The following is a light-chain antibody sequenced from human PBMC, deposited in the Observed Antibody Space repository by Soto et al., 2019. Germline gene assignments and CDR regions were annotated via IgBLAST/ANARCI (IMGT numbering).Light chain of an antibody. Sequence: EIVMTQSPVTLSVSPGERATLSCRASQSVNSNLAWYQQKPGQAPRLLIHGASTRATGIPDRFSGSGSGTEFTLTISSLQSEDFAVYYCQQYNNWPRTFGQGTKVDIK. CDR2: GAS. CDR1: QSVNSN. V-gene: IGKV3-15*01. CDR3: QQYNNWPRT. J-gene: IGKJ1*01.